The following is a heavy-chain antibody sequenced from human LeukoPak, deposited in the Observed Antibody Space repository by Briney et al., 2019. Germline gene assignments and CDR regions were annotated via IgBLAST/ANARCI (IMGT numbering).Heavy chain of an antibody. D-gene: IGHD3-16*01. J-gene: IGHJ5*02. CDR2: IYYSGST. CDR3: ARQGDHNWFDP. Sequence: PSETLSLTCTVSGGSISSYYWSWIRQPPGKGLEWIGFIYYSGSTHYNPSLQSRVTISVDTSKNQLSLRLSSVTAADTAVYYCARQGDHNWFDPWGQGTLVTVSS. V-gene: IGHV4-59*08. CDR1: GGSISSYY.